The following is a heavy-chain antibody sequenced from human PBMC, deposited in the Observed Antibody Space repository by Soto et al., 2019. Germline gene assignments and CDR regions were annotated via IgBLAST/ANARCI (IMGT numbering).Heavy chain of an antibody. D-gene: IGHD2-21*01. V-gene: IGHV4-59*01. Sequence: QVQLQESGPRLVKPSETLSLTCTVSGASIGASYWSWIRQSPGKGLEWMGYIFYSGSTNYSPSLNSRVSMTVDSSKNQVSLTLSSVTAADTAVYYCARVSTVIKLDYWGHGMSVSVSS. CDR3: ARVSTVIKLDY. CDR2: IFYSGST. CDR1: GASIGASY. J-gene: IGHJ4*01.